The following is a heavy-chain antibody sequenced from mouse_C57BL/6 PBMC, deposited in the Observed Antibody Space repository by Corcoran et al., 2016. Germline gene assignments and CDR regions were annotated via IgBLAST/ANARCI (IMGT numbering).Heavy chain of an antibody. V-gene: IGHV9-3*01. J-gene: IGHJ4*01. CDR2: INTYSGVP. D-gene: IGHD2-5*01. CDR3: AYSNYAMDY. CDR1: GYTFTTYG. Sequence: QIQLVQSGPELKKPGETVKISCKASGYTFTTYGMSWVKQAPGKGLKWMGWINTYSGVPTYADDFKGRFAFSLETSASTAYLQINNLKNEDTATYFCAYSNYAMDYWGQGPSVTVSS.